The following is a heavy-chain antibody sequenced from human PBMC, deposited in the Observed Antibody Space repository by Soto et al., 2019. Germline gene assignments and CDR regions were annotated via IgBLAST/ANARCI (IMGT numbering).Heavy chain of an antibody. V-gene: IGHV3-30*18. CDR2: ISYDGSNK. Sequence: GGSLRLSCAASGCTFSSYGMHWVRQAPGKGLEWVAVISYDGSNKFYVDSVKGRFTISRDSSKNTLYLEMNSLRAEDAAVYYCAKDYYGYYYGMDVWGQGTTVTVSS. CDR1: GCTFSSYG. J-gene: IGHJ6*02. CDR3: AKDYYGYYYGMDV.